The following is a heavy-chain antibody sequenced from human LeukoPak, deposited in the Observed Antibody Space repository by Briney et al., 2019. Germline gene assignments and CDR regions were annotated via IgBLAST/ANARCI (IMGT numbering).Heavy chain of an antibody. D-gene: IGHD3-10*01. J-gene: IGHJ5*02. V-gene: IGHV1-18*04. CDR3: AREGRGFDP. CDR2: ISAYNGNT. Sequence: PVASVKVSCKASGYTFTGYYMHWVRQAPGQGLEWMGWISAYNGNTNYAQKLQGRVTMTTDTSTSTAYMELRSLRSDDTAVYYCAREGRGFDPWGQGTLVTVSS. CDR1: GYTFTGYY.